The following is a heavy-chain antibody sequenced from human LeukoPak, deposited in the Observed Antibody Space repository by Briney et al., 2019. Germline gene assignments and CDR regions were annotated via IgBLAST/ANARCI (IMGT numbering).Heavy chain of an antibody. CDR1: GYTFTSYG. V-gene: IGHV1-18*01. J-gene: IGHJ6*03. D-gene: IGHD2-2*01. Sequence: ASVKVSCKASGYTFTSYGISWVRQAPGQGLEWMGWISAYNGNTNYAQKLQGRVTMTTDTSTSTAYMELRSLRSDDTAVYYCARVGYCSSTSCYAEGDYYYYYVDVWGKGTTVTISS. CDR2: ISAYNGNT. CDR3: ARVGYCSSTSCYAEGDYYYYYVDV.